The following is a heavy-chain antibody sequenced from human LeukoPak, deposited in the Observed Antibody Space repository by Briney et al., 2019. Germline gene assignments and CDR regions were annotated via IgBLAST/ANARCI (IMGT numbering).Heavy chain of an antibody. CDR1: GFTFSSYG. Sequence: GGSLRLSCAASGFTFSSYGMHWVRQAPGKGLEWVAVIWYDGSNKYYADSVKGRFTISRDNSKNTLYLQMNSLRAEDTAVYYCARDGDIVVVPAAFSYGMDVWGQGTTVTVSS. CDR2: IWYDGSNK. D-gene: IGHD2-2*01. V-gene: IGHV3-33*01. J-gene: IGHJ6*02. CDR3: ARDGDIVVVPAAFSYGMDV.